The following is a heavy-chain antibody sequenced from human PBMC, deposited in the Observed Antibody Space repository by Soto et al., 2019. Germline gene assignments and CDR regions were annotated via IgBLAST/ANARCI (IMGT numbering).Heavy chain of an antibody. CDR3: AIDPIMTTVTPEDAFDI. D-gene: IGHD4-17*01. CDR1: GFTFSSYA. J-gene: IGHJ3*02. Sequence: EVQLLESGGGLVQPGGSLRLSCAASGFTFSSYAMSWVRQAPGKGLEWVSAISGSGGSTYYADSVKGRFTISRDNSKNTLYLQMNSLRAEDTAVYYCAIDPIMTTVTPEDAFDIWGQGTMVTVSS. V-gene: IGHV3-23*01. CDR2: ISGSGGST.